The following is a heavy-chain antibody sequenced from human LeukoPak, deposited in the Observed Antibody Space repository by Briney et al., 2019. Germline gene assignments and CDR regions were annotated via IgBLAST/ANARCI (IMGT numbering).Heavy chain of an antibody. Sequence: PGRSLRLSCAASGFTFSSYGMHWVRQVPGKGLEWVAVISYDGSNKYYADSVKGRFTISRDNSKNTLYLQMNSLRAEDTAVYYCAKVRVDTAYYYYGMDVWGQGTTVTVSS. V-gene: IGHV3-30*18. J-gene: IGHJ6*02. CDR3: AKVRVDTAYYYYGMDV. CDR2: ISYDGSNK. D-gene: IGHD5-18*01. CDR1: GFTFSSYG.